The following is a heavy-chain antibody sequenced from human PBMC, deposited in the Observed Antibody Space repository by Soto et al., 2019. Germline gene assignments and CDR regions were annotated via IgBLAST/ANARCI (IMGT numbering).Heavy chain of an antibody. CDR1: GFTFSNYW. V-gene: IGHV3-13*04. CDR3: ARGAPRITSARGVTPRDYYDSSGYYAFDI. D-gene: IGHD3-22*01. J-gene: IGHJ3*02. CDR2: IGTAGDT. Sequence: PGGSLRLSCAASGFTFSNYWMHWVRQATGKGLEWVSAIGTAGDTYYPGSVKGRFTISRENAKNSLYLQMNSLRAGDTAVYYCARGAPRITSARGVTPRDYYDSSGYYAFDIWGQGTMVTVSS.